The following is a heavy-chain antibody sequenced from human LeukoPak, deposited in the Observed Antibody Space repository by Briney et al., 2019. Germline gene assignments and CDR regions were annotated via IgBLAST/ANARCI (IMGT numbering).Heavy chain of an antibody. CDR2: INHSGGT. Sequence: SETLSLTCTVSGGSISSSSYYWSWIRQPPGKGLEWIGEINHSGGTNYNPSLKSRVTISVDTSKNQFSLKLSSVTAADTAVYYCARTRGLRYFDLPRAFDIWGQGTMVTVSS. CDR1: GGSISSSSYY. J-gene: IGHJ3*02. CDR3: ARTRGLRYFDLPRAFDI. V-gene: IGHV4-39*07. D-gene: IGHD3-9*01.